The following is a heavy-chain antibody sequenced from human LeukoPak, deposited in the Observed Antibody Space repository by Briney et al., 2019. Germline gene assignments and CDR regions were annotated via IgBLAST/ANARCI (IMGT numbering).Heavy chain of an antibody. Sequence: GGSLRLSCAASGFRFNTFWMSWVRQAPGKGLEWVANIKQDGNEKYYADSVKGRFTISRDNAKNSLYLQMNSLRAEDTAVYYCARDKDVGATILDYWGQGTLVTVSS. CDR3: ARDKDVGATILDY. CDR2: IKQDGNEK. J-gene: IGHJ4*02. CDR1: GFRFNTFW. D-gene: IGHD1-26*01. V-gene: IGHV3-7*01.